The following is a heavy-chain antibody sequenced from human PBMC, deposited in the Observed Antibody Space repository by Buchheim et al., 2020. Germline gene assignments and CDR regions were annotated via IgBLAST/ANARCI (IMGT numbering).Heavy chain of an antibody. CDR1: GFTFSSYA. D-gene: IGHD6-19*01. CDR3: ARGGNGGWFPLGNWYFDL. V-gene: IGHV3-30-3*01. CDR2: ISYDGSNK. J-gene: IGHJ2*01. Sequence: QVQLVESGGGVVQPGRSLRLSCAASGFTFSSYAMHWVRQAPGKGLEWVAVISYDGSNKYYADSVKGRFTISRDNSKNTLYLQMNSLRAEDTAVYYCARGGNGGWFPLGNWYFDLWGRGTL.